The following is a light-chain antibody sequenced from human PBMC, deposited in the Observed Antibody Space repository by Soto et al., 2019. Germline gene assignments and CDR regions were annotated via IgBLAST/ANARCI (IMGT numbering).Light chain of an antibody. CDR2: DAS. Sequence: EIVMTQSPGTLSLSPGERATLSCRASQSVSSNLAWYQQIPGQAPRLLIYDASTRATGVPARFSGSGSGTEFTLAIGSLQSEDFAVYYCQQYNDWPQTFGLGTKVEIK. J-gene: IGKJ1*01. V-gene: IGKV3-15*01. CDR1: QSVSSN. CDR3: QQYNDWPQT.